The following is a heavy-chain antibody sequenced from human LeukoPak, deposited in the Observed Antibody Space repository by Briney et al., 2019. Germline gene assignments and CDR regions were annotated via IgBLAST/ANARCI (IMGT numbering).Heavy chain of an antibody. Sequence: GESLKISCAVSGFSVSTNHMSWVRQAPGKGLEWVSVIYIDGNTYYADSVKGRFTISRDNSKNTVFLQMNSLRAEDTAVYYCARDREVVTAKAQMDVWGKGTTVTVFS. CDR2: IYIDGNT. CDR3: ARDREVVTAKAQMDV. D-gene: IGHD2-21*02. V-gene: IGHV3-53*01. CDR1: GFSVSTNH. J-gene: IGHJ6*04.